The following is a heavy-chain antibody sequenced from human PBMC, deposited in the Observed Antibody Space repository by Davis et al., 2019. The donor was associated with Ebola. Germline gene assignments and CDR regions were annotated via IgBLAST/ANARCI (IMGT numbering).Heavy chain of an antibody. CDR3: ARGLSRVATKYYYYYYGMDV. Sequence: MPSETLSLTCAVYGGSFSGYYWSWIRQPPGKGLEWIGEINHSGGTNYNPSLKSRVTISVDTSKNQFSLKLSSVTAADTAVYYCARGLSRVATKYYYYYYGMDVWGQGTTVTVSS. J-gene: IGHJ6*02. CDR2: INHSGGT. D-gene: IGHD5-12*01. CDR1: GGSFSGYY. V-gene: IGHV4-34*01.